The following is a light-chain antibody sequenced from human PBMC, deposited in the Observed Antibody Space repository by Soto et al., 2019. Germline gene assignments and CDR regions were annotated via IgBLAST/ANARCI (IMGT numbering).Light chain of an antibody. CDR3: CSYAGSIYYV. V-gene: IGLV2-23*01. J-gene: IGLJ1*01. CDR1: RSDVGCCNL. CDR2: EGS. Sequence: QSVLTQPASVSGSHGQSISISCTGTRSDVGCCNLVSWYQHRPGKAPTFLLYEGSKRPSAVSNRFSGSKSGNTASLTIPRLLAADEAYYSCCSYAGSIYYVFGSGPKVTVL.